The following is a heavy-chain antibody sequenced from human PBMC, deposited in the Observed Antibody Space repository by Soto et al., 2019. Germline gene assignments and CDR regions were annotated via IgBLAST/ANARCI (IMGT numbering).Heavy chain of an antibody. J-gene: IGHJ3*02. V-gene: IGHV3-74*01. CDR3: ARDQGAFDI. CDR1: GFTFGNYW. Sequence: PGGSLRLSCAVSGFTFGNYWMHWFRQAPGKGLLWVSHIKNDGSGTGYADSVKGRFTISRDNAKNTLFLQMNSLRDEDTAVYYCARDQGAFDIWGQGTMVTV. CDR2: IKNDGSGT.